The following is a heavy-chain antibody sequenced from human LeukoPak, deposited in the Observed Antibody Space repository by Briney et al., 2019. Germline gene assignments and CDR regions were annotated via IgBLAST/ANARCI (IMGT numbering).Heavy chain of an antibody. CDR3: ATQMAYCSSTSCSVH. CDR2: ISAYNGNT. D-gene: IGHD2-2*01. V-gene: IGHV1-18*01. Sequence: ASVKVSCKASGYTFTSYGISWVRQAPGQGLEWVGWISAYNGNTNYAQKLQGRVTMTTDTSTSTAYMELRSLRSDDTAVYYCATQMAYCSSTSCSVHWGQGTLVTVSS. J-gene: IGHJ4*02. CDR1: GYTFTSYG.